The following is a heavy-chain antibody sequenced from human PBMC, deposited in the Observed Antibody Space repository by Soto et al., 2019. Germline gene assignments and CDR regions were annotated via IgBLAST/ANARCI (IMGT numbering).Heavy chain of an antibody. J-gene: IGHJ3*02. CDR3: ARDTVYRRGYSGSYAAFDI. CDR1: GYTFTSYG. CDR2: ISAYNGNT. D-gene: IGHD1-26*01. Sequence: ASVKVSCKASGYTFTSYGISWVRQAPGQGLDWMGWISAYNGNTNYAQKLQGRVTMTTDTSTSTAYMELRSLRSDDTAVYYCARDTVYRRGYSGSYAAFDIWGQGTMVTVSS. V-gene: IGHV1-18*01.